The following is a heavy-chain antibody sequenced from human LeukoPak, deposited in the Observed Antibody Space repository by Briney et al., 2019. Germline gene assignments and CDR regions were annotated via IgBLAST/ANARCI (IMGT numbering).Heavy chain of an antibody. V-gene: IGHV1-8*01. CDR2: MNPNSGNT. D-gene: IGHD3-9*01. Sequence: ASVKVSCTASGYTFTSYDINWVRQATGQGLEWMGWMNPNSGNTGYAQKFQGRVTMTRNTSISTAYMELSSLRSEDTAVYYCARGHHLYDILTGYWASYYYYGMDVWGQGTTVTVSS. CDR1: GYTFTSYD. CDR3: ARGHHLYDILTGYWASYYYYGMDV. J-gene: IGHJ6*02.